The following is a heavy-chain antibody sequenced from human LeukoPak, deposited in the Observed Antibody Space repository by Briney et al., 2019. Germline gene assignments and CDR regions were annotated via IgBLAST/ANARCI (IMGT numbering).Heavy chain of an antibody. CDR2: IKQDGSEK. CDR1: GFTFSGYW. D-gene: IGHD1-26*01. V-gene: IGHV3-7*04. J-gene: IGHJ4*02. Sequence: GGSLRLSCAASGFTFSGYWMSWVRQAPGKGLEWVANIKQDGSEKYYLDSVKGRFTISRDNAENSLYLQMNSLRAEDTAVYYCARVRWGIVGVDFDYWGQGTLVTVSS. CDR3: ARVRWGIVGVDFDY.